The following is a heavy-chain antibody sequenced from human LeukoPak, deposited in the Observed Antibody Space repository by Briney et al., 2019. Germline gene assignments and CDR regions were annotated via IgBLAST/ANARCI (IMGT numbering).Heavy chain of an antibody. J-gene: IGHJ5*02. Sequence: ASLRVSCKASGYTLTGYYMHWVRQARGQGLEWMGLINLTGGSTGYAQKFQGRVTMNRDMSTSTDYMELSSLRSEDTAVYYCARDGDHSSSSLSWFDPWGQGTLVTVSS. CDR3: ARDGDHSSSSLSWFDP. V-gene: IGHV1-46*01. CDR2: INLTGGST. CDR1: GYTLTGYY. D-gene: IGHD6-6*01.